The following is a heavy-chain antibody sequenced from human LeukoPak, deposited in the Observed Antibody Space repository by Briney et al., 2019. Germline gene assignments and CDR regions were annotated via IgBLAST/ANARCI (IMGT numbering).Heavy chain of an antibody. CDR1: GFTFSSYG. Sequence: GGSLRLSCAASGFTFSSYGMHWVRQAPCKGLEWVAFIRYDGSNKYYADSVKGRFTISRDNSKNTLYLQMYSLRAEDTAVYYCAKVEGASKASVYWGQGALVTVSS. CDR2: IRYDGSNK. D-gene: IGHD1-1*01. CDR3: AKVEGASKASVY. V-gene: IGHV3-30*02. J-gene: IGHJ4*02.